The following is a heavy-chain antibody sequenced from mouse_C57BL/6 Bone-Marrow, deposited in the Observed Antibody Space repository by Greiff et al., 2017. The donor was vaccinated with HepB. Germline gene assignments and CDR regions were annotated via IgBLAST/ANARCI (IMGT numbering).Heavy chain of an antibody. Sequence: EVHLVESGGGLVQPGESLKLSCESNEYEFPSHDMSWVRKTPEKRLELVAAINSDGGSTYYPDTMERRFIISRDNTKKNLYLQMSSLRSEDTALDYCARQGYRGAMDYWGQGTSVTVSS. D-gene: IGHD2-14*01. CDR2: INSDGGST. CDR1: EYEFPSHD. CDR3: ARQGYRGAMDY. V-gene: IGHV5-2*01. J-gene: IGHJ4*01.